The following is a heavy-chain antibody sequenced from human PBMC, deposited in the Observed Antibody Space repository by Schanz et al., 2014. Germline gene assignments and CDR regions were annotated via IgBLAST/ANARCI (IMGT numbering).Heavy chain of an antibody. J-gene: IGHJ4*02. CDR2: INPSGGST. Sequence: QVQLVQSGAEVKKPGASVKVSCKASGYTFSSYGITWVRQAPGQGLEWMGIINPSGGSTSYAQNFQSRVTMTRDTSTSTVYMELSSLRSEDTAVYYCARGYSYGSYYFDYWGQGTLVTVPS. V-gene: IGHV1-46*01. D-gene: IGHD5-18*01. CDR1: GYTFSSYG. CDR3: ARGYSYGSYYFDY.